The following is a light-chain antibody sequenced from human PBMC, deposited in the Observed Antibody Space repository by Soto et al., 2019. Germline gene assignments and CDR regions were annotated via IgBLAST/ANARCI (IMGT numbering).Light chain of an antibody. CDR1: QDVDSY. CDR3: QQRNTWPFT. CDR2: DAS. V-gene: IGKV3-11*01. J-gene: IGKJ3*01. Sequence: EIRLTQSPATLSLSPGERATLSCRASQDVDSYLAWYQQTPGQAPRLLIYDASNRAPGIPARFSGSGSGTDFTLTISSLAPEDFAVYYCQQRNTWPFTFGPGTKVDIK.